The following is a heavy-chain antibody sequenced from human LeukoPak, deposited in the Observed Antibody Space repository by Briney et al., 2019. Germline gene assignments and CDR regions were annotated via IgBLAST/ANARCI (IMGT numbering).Heavy chain of an antibody. D-gene: IGHD3-22*01. J-gene: IGHJ4*02. Sequence: AGGSLRLSCAASGFTFSSYSMNWVRQAPGKGLVWVSRINSDGSSTSYADSVKGRFTISRDNAKNTLYLQMNSLRAEDTAVYYCARDGNYYDSSGYYSYWGQGTLVTVSS. CDR3: ARDGNYYDSSGYYSY. V-gene: IGHV3-74*01. CDR2: INSDGSST. CDR1: GFTFSSYS.